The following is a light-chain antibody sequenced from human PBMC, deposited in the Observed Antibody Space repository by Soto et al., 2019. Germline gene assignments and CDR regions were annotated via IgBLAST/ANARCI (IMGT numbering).Light chain of an antibody. V-gene: IGKV1-16*01. CDR2: DAS. CDR3: ELYNSYPWT. J-gene: IGKJ1*01. Sequence: IKMTQATFSQSVSAGERGTITWRASQGINNYLAWYQQKPGKAPKLLIYDASTLESGLPSRFSGSGSGTEFTLTITSLQPDDFATYYCELYNSYPWTFGRGTKVELK. CDR1: QGINNY.